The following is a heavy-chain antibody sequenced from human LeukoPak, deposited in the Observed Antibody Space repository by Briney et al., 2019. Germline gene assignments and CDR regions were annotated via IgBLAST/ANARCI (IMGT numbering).Heavy chain of an antibody. D-gene: IGHD3-22*01. J-gene: IGHJ5*02. V-gene: IGHV3-11*04. CDR3: ARDLGQYYDTSDNWFDP. CDR1: GFTFSDYY. CDR2: ISSSGSTI. Sequence: GGSLRLSCAASGFTFSDYYMSWIRQAPGKGLEWVSYISSSGSTIYYADSVKGRFTISRDNAKNTLNLQMNSLRAEDTAVYYCARDLGQYYDTSDNWFDPWGQGTLVTVSS.